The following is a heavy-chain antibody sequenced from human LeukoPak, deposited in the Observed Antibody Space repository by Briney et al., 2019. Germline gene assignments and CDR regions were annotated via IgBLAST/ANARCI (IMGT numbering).Heavy chain of an antibody. Sequence: WEALFLTCTVSGDPISSYYWSWIRQPPGKGLEWVGYIYYSGSTNYNPSLKSRVTISVDTSKNQFSLKLSSVTAADTAVYYCARDSRRGYSKEREFDYWGQGTLVTVSS. D-gene: IGHD5-18*01. J-gene: IGHJ4*02. V-gene: IGHV4-59*01. CDR3: ARDSRRGYSKEREFDY. CDR1: GDPISSYY. CDR2: IYYSGST.